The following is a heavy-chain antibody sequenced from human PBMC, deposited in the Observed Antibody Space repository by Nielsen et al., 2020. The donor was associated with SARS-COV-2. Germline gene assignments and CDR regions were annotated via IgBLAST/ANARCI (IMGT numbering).Heavy chain of an antibody. D-gene: IGHD3-10*01. CDR3: ARRWFGSGSDREAFDV. CDR1: GFTFSIYS. CDR2: IDGSSSYI. J-gene: IGHJ3*01. Sequence: GKSLKLSCAASGFTFSIYSMTWVRKAPGKGLEWVAAIDGSSSYIYHADAVKGRLTISRDNAKNSLFLQMDSLRAEDTAVYYCARRWFGSGSDREAFDVWGRGTMVTVSS. V-gene: IGHV3-21*01.